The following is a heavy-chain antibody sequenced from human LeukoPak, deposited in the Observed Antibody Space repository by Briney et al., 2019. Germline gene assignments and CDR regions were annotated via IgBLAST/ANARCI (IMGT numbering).Heavy chain of an antibody. V-gene: IGHV4-4*07. Sequence: SETLSLTCTVSGDSISGYYWSWIRQPAGKGLDWIGRIYTSGSTNYNPSLKSRVTMSVDTSKDQFSLKLSSVTAADTAVYYCARGPTFIDYWGQGTLVTVSS. J-gene: IGHJ4*02. CDR3: ARGPTFIDY. CDR2: IYTSGST. CDR1: GDSISGYY. D-gene: IGHD3-16*01.